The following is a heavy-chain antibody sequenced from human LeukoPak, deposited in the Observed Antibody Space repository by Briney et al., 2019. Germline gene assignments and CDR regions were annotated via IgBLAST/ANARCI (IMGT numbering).Heavy chain of an antibody. CDR2: INAGNGNT. CDR3: ARDGAVAGVFYYYDMDV. Sequence: ASVKVSCKASGYTFTSYAMHWVRQAPGQRLEWMGWINAGNGNTKYSQKFQGRVTITRDTSASTAYMELSSLRSEDTAVYYCARDGAVAGVFYYYDMDVWGQGTTVTVSS. V-gene: IGHV1-3*01. D-gene: IGHD6-19*01. J-gene: IGHJ6*02. CDR1: GYTFTSYA.